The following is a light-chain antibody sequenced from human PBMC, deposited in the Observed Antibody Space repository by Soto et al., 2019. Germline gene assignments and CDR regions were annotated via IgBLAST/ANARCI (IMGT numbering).Light chain of an antibody. CDR2: GAS. CDR3: QQRDSWPIT. V-gene: IGKV3-11*01. J-gene: IGKJ5*01. Sequence: EIVLTQSPATLSLSPGERATLSCRASQSVDSYSVWYQQKPGQAPRLLIFGASNRATGIPARFSGSGSGTDFTLTINSLEPDDFAVYYCQQRDSWPITFGQGTRLEIK. CDR1: QSVDSY.